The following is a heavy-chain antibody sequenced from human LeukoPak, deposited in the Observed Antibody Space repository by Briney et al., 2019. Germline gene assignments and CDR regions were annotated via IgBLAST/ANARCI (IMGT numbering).Heavy chain of an antibody. CDR2: IWYDGSNK. CDR3: AKEYRAYYDFWGGYSKYYYYYYMDV. V-gene: IGHV3-33*06. CDR1: GFTFSSYG. Sequence: PGGSLRLSCAASGFTFSSYGMHWVRQAPGKGLEWVAVIWYDGSNKYYADSVKGRFTISRDNSKNTLYLQMNSLRAEDTAVYYCAKEYRAYYDFWGGYSKYYYYYYMDVWGKGTTVTVSS. J-gene: IGHJ6*03. D-gene: IGHD3-3*01.